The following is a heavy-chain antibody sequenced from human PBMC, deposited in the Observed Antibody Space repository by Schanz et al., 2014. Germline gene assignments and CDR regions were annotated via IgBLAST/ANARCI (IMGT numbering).Heavy chain of an antibody. J-gene: IGHJ4*02. D-gene: IGHD2-15*01. CDR2: IRYDGSSK. Sequence: QVQLVESGGGVVQPGGSLRLSCAASGFTFSSYSMHWVRQAPGKGLEWVAFIRYDGSSKYYADSVRGRFTISRDDSKNTLYLQMISLRAEDTAMFYCAREIPAGGHFDYWGQGTLVSVSS. CDR1: GFTFSSYS. V-gene: IGHV3-30*02. CDR3: AREIPAGGHFDY.